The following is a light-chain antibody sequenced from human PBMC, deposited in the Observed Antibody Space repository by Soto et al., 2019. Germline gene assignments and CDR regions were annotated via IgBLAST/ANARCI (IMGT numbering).Light chain of an antibody. CDR3: QQSQSTPLT. J-gene: IGKJ4*01. CDR1: QSISTF. V-gene: IGKV1-39*01. CDR2: AAS. Sequence: DIQMTQSPSSLSASIGDRVIITCRASQSISTFLNWYQQKPGKAPKLLIYAASKLQSGVPSRFSGSGSGTTFILTVSSLQLEDFATYYCQQSQSTPLTFGGGSKVEIK.